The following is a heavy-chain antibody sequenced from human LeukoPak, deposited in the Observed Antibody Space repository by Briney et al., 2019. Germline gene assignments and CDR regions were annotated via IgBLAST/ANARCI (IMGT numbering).Heavy chain of an antibody. D-gene: IGHD6-19*01. Sequence: ASVKVSCKASGGTFSSYAISWVRQAPGRGLEWMGGIIPIFGTANYAQKFQGRVTITADESTSTAYMELSSLRSEDTAVYYCASRGWPLSLPPYSSGWYFDYWGQGTLVTVSS. V-gene: IGHV1-69*01. CDR3: ASRGWPLSLPPYSSGWYFDY. CDR1: GGTFSSYA. CDR2: IIPIFGTA. J-gene: IGHJ4*02.